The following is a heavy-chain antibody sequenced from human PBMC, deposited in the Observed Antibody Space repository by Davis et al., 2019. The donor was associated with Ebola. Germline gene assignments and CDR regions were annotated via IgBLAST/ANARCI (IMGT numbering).Heavy chain of an antibody. D-gene: IGHD1/OR15-1a*01. CDR1: VGTFCSYG. V-gene: IGHV1-69*13. Sequence: AASVKVSCKASVGTFCSYGISWVRRAPGQGREWMGGIVPIFATTNYAQKVQDRVTITADESKSTAYMEMSGLRSEDTATYYCARNSEHYFYYMDVWGERTTVTVSS. CDR3: ARNSEHYFYYMDV. J-gene: IGHJ6*03. CDR2: IVPIFATT.